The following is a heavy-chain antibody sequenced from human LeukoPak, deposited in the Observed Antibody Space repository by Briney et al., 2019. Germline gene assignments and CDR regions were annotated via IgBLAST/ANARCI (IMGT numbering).Heavy chain of an antibody. Sequence: GGSLRLSCAASGFTFDDYAMHWVRQAPGKGLEWVSGISWNSGSIGYADSVKGRFTISRDNAKNSLYLQMNSLRAEDMALYYCAKDSSYYYDSNDAFDIWGQGTMVTVSS. CDR3: AKDSSYYYDSNDAFDI. CDR2: ISWNSGSI. V-gene: IGHV3-9*03. D-gene: IGHD3-22*01. CDR1: GFTFDDYA. J-gene: IGHJ3*02.